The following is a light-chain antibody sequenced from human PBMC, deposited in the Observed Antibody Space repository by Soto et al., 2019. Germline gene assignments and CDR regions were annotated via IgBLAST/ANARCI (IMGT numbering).Light chain of an antibody. J-gene: IGKJ1*01. CDR1: QSITDH. V-gene: IGKV1-39*01. CDR2: AAS. CDR3: QQSYNTPRT. Sequence: DIQMTQSPSSLSASVGDRVTITCRASQSITDHLNWYQHKPGKAPKLLIYAASSLHSGVPSRFSGSGSGTDFTLSISSLQAEDFATYYCQQSYNTPRTFGQGTKVDIK.